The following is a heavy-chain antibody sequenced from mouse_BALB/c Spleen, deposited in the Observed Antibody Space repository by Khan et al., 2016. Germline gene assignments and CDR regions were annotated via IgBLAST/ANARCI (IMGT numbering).Heavy chain of an antibody. V-gene: IGHV5-9-2*01. Sequence: EVELVESGGGLVKPGGSLKLSCAVSGFTFSSDGMSWVRQTPEKRLEWVATISGGGSDTYYPDSLKGRITISRDNAKNNLYLQMSSVRSEDTALYYCARNYCSSFPDYWGQGTSVTVSS. CDR1: GFTFSSDG. CDR2: ISGGGSDT. D-gene: IGHD1-1*01. J-gene: IGHJ4*01. CDR3: ARNYCSSFPDY.